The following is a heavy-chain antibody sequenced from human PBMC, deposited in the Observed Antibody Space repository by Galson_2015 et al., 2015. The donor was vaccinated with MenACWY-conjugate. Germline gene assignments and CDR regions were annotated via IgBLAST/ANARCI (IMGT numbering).Heavy chain of an antibody. D-gene: IGHD2-2*01. Sequence: SLRLSCAAPGFTFSSYAMSWVRQAPGKGLEWVSGISGGGTTTDYADSVKGRCTISRGSSKNTLYLQMNSLRAEDTAIYYCAKGTAQHCSSTNCYPFDHWGQGTLVTVSS. J-gene: IGHJ4*02. CDR3: AKGTAQHCSSTNCYPFDH. CDR2: ISGGGTTT. V-gene: IGHV3-23*01. CDR1: GFTFSSYA.